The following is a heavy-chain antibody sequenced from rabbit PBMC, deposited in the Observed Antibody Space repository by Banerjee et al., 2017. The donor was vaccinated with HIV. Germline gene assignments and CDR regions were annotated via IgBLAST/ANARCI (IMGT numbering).Heavy chain of an antibody. Sequence: QSLEESGGDLVKPGASLTLSCKASGIDFRRYVYMSWVRQAPGKGLEWIGCIDTGNDHIDYANWAKGRFTISKTSSTTVTLQMTSLTAADTATYLCARSGYAGTNGQSYFNLWGQGTLVTVS. J-gene: IGHJ4*01. V-gene: IGHV1S40*01. CDR2: IDTGNDHI. D-gene: IGHD4-2*01. CDR3: ARSGYAGTNGQSYFNL. CDR1: GIDFRRYVY.